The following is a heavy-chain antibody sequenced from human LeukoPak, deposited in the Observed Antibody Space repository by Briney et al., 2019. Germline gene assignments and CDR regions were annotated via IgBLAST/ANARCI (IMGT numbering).Heavy chain of an antibody. D-gene: IGHD3-22*01. CDR1: GGSISSYY. CDR2: IYYSGST. Sequence: SETLSLTCTVSGGSISSYYWSWIRQPPGKGLEWIGYIYYSGSTNYNPSLKSRVTISVDTSKNQFSLKLSSVTAADTAVYYCARLPYYGSSGYFYFDYWGQGTLVTVSS. V-gene: IGHV4-59*01. CDR3: ARLPYYGSSGYFYFDY. J-gene: IGHJ4*02.